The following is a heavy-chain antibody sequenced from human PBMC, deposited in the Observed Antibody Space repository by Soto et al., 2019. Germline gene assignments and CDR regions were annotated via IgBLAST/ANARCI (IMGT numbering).Heavy chain of an antibody. CDR1: GFIFSTYT. CDR2: ISSSSRDI. D-gene: IGHD3-16*01. Sequence: GGSRRLSFAASGFIFSTYTINWVRQAPGKGLEWVASISSSSRDIFYADSVKARFTISRDNANSSVDLQMNSLGVGDTAIYYCARGSWGGDGIDVWGQGTTVTVSS. CDR3: ARGSWGGDGIDV. V-gene: IGHV3-21*01. J-gene: IGHJ6*02.